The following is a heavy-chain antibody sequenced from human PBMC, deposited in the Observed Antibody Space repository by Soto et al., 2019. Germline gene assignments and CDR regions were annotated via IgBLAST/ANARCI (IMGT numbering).Heavy chain of an antibody. CDR2: VYFRGST. V-gene: IGHV4-31*03. Sequence: QVQLQESGPGLVKPSQTLSLTCSVSGGSITSGGYYWAWLRQRPGQGLEWIGYVYFRGSTYYNPSLKSRVTISIDTSENQFSLNLTSVTAADTAVYHCARDRLSLAAVGGVFYYYGMDVWGQGTTVTVSS. J-gene: IGHJ6*02. CDR3: ARDRLSLAAVGGVFYYYGMDV. D-gene: IGHD6-13*01. CDR1: GGSITSGGYY.